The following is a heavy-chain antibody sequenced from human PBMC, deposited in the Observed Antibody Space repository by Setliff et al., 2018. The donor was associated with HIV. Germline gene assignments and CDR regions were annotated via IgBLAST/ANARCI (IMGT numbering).Heavy chain of an antibody. CDR1: GFTFSRYS. D-gene: IGHD1-7*01. CDR3: AKNTPSIINYPYYYYMDV. J-gene: IGHJ6*03. Sequence: GGSLRLSCTASGFTFSRYSMNWVRQAPGKGLEWVAYITADSKIISYAESVKGRFTISRDNARSSLYLQLNSLRSEDTAVYYCAKNTPSIINYPYYYYMDVWGKGTTVTVSS. V-gene: IGHV3-48*01. CDR2: ITADSKII.